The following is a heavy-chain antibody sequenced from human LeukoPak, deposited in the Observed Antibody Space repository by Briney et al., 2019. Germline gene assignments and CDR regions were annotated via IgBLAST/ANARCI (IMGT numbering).Heavy chain of an antibody. CDR2: ISSGGNT. CDR1: GFTFSDNA. J-gene: IGHJ4*02. V-gene: IGHV3-23*01. D-gene: IGHD3-22*01. CDR3: AKHLGGNYFDRPFDY. Sequence: GGSLRLSCAASGFTFSDNAMTWVRQAPGKGLEWVAVISSGGNTKYADSERGRFSISRDNSKNTLYLQMNSLRAEDTAVYYCAKHLGGNYFDRPFDYWGQGTLVTVSS.